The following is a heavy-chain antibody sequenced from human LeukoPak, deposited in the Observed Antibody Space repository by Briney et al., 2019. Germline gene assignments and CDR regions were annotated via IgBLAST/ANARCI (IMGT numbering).Heavy chain of an antibody. J-gene: IGHJ4*02. CDR2: IYFSGNT. Sequence: SETLSLTCTVSGDSISSGTYSWGWIRQPPGKGLEWIGSIYFSGNTYYNPSLRSRVTTSVDTSKNQFSLKLTSVTAADTAVYYCAGRSPSNYYWSQGTLVAVSS. CDR3: AGRSPSNYY. V-gene: IGHV4-39*01. CDR1: GDSISSGTYS. D-gene: IGHD5-24*01.